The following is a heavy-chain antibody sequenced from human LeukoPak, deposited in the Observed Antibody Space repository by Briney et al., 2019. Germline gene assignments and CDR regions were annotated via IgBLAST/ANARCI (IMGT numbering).Heavy chain of an antibody. CDR3: ARIGLHTALDI. CDR2: IHDSGST. D-gene: IGHD4-11*01. Sequence: QTSETLSLTCTVSGGSISSYYWSWIRQPPGKGLEWIGNIHDSGSTSYNPSLKSRVAMPEDTSKNQFSLNLSSVTAADTAVYYCARIGLHTALDIWGQGTMVTVSS. CDR1: GGSISSYY. J-gene: IGHJ3*02. V-gene: IGHV4-59*01.